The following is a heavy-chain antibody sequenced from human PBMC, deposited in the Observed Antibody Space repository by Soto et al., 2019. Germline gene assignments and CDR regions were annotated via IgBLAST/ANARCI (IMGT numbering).Heavy chain of an antibody. Sequence: PGGSLRLSCAASGFIFSNYAMNWVRQAPGKGLEWVSAISGNSATTYYAQKFQGRVTITADKSTSTAYMELSSLRSEDTAVYYCARGPRSEYCSGGSCSAFDIWGQGTMVTVSS. V-gene: IGHV3-23*01. CDR3: ARGPRSEYCSGGSCSAFDI. J-gene: IGHJ3*02. CDR2: ISGNSATT. D-gene: IGHD2-15*01. CDR1: GFIFSNYA.